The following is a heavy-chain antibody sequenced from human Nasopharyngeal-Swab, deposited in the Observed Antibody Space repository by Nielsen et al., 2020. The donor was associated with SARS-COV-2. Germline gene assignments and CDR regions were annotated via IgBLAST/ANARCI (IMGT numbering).Heavy chain of an antibody. CDR1: GGSFSGSY. V-gene: IGHV4-34*01. D-gene: IGHD3-10*01. J-gene: IGHJ3*02. CDR3: ARGPALVIRKTLSSGFDI. Sequence: SQTLSLTCAVFGGSFSGSYWSWIRQPPGRGLAWIGEINHSAGTMYIPSLKSRVTISVDTSKNQFSLNLTSVTAADTAMYYCARGPALVIRKTLSSGFDIWGQGTMVTVSS. CDR2: INHSAGT.